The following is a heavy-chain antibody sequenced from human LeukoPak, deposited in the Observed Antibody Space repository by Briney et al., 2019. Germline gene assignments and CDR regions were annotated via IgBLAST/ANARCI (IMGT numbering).Heavy chain of an antibody. CDR1: GYTFTGYY. CDR3: ATARVDGYNLYYFDY. J-gene: IGHJ4*02. D-gene: IGHD5-24*01. CDR2: FNPNSGGT. Sequence: ASVTVSCKASGYTFTGYYMHWVRQAPGQGLEWMGWFNPNSGGTNYAQKFQGRVTMTRDTSISTAYMELSRLRSDDTAVYYCATARVDGYNLYYFDYWGQGTLVTVSS. V-gene: IGHV1-2*02.